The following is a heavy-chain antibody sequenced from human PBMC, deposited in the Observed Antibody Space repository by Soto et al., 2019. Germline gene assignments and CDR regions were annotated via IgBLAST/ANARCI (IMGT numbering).Heavy chain of an antibody. Sequence: GGSLRLSCAASGFTFSSYAMSWVRQAPGKGLEWVSAIGGSGGSTYYADSVKGRFTISRDNSKNTLYLQMNSLRAEDTAVYYCASVPQQLPIYYYYGMDVWGQGTTVTVSS. J-gene: IGHJ6*02. V-gene: IGHV3-23*01. CDR2: IGGSGGST. CDR3: ASVPQQLPIYYYYGMDV. CDR1: GFTFSSYA. D-gene: IGHD6-13*01.